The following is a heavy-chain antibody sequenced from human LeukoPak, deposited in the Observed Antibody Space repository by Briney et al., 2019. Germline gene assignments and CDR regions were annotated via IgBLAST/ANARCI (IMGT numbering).Heavy chain of an antibody. Sequence: ASVKVSCKASGYTFTDYLIHWVRHAPGQGLEYMGWINPKSGGTEYAQKFLGRVTMTRDTSTSTASMELSRLRSDDTAVYYCASGYSSSLLDYWGQGTLVTVSS. CDR1: GYTFTDYL. CDR3: ASGYSSSLLDY. D-gene: IGHD6-13*01. V-gene: IGHV1-2*02. J-gene: IGHJ4*02. CDR2: INPKSGGT.